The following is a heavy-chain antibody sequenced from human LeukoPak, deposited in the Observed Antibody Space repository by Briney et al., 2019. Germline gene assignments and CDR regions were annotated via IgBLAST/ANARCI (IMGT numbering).Heavy chain of an antibody. Sequence: ASVKVSCEVSGYTLTELSMHWVRQAPGKGLEWMGGFDPEDGETIYAQKFQGRVTMTEDTSTDTAYMELSSLRSEDTAVYYCATLRRDGYNWHDAFDIWGQGTMVTVSS. CDR2: FDPEDGET. CDR1: GYTLTELS. CDR3: ATLRRDGYNWHDAFDI. V-gene: IGHV1-24*01. J-gene: IGHJ3*02. D-gene: IGHD5-24*01.